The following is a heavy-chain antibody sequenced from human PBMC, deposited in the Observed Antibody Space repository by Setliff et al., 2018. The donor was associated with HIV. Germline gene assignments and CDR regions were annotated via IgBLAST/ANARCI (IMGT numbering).Heavy chain of an antibody. V-gene: IGHV4-59*08. CDR1: GGSISSYY. Sequence: SETLSLTCTVSGGSISSYYWSWIRQPPGKGLEWIGHISYSGTTNYNPSLKSRVTISVDTSKNQFSRKLNSVTAADAAVYYCARRRPPPTGSYSKYYMDVWDTGTTVTVSS. CDR3: ARRRPPPTGSYSKYYMDV. J-gene: IGHJ6*03. D-gene: IGHD1-26*01. CDR2: ISYSGTT.